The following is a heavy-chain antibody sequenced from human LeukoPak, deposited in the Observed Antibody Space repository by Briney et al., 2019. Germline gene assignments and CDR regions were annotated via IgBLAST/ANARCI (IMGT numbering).Heavy chain of an antibody. CDR3: ASGRDSGSYGTLDY. CDR1: GFTFGTYA. V-gene: IGHV3-64*01. Sequence: GGSLRLSCAASGFTFGTYAMHWVRQAPGKGLEYVSAITSNGGSTYYANSVKGRFTISRDNSKNTLYLQMGSLRAEDMAVYYCASGRDSGSYGTLDYWGQGTLVTVSS. CDR2: ITSNGGST. J-gene: IGHJ4*02. D-gene: IGHD1-26*01.